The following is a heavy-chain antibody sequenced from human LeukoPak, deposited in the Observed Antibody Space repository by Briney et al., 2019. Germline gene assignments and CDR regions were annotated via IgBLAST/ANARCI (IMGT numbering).Heavy chain of an antibody. V-gene: IGHV4-34*01. J-gene: IGHJ4*02. Sequence: SETLSLTCAAYGGSFSGYYWSWIRQPPGKGLEWIGEINHSGSTNYNPSLKSRVTISVDTSKNQFSLKLSSVTAADTAVYYCARGDGDFDYWGQGTLVTVSS. CDR1: GGSFSGYY. CDR3: ARGDGDFDY. D-gene: IGHD3-16*01. CDR2: INHSGST.